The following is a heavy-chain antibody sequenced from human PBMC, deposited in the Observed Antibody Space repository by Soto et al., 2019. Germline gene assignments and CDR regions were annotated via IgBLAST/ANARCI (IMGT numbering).Heavy chain of an antibody. Sequence: QVQLQESGPGLVKPSETLSLTCTVSGGSISSYYWSWIRQPPGKGLEWTGDISYVGSTYYNPSLKSRVTISVDTSKNQFSLKLTSVTAADTAVYYCARWIGGYCSSTGCYTFDYWGQGTLVTVSS. CDR2: ISYVGST. CDR1: GGSISSYY. D-gene: IGHD2-2*02. V-gene: IGHV4-59*01. CDR3: ARWIGGYCSSTGCYTFDY. J-gene: IGHJ4*02.